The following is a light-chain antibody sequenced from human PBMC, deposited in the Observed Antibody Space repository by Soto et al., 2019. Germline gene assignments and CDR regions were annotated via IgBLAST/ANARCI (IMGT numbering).Light chain of an antibody. CDR2: DAS. CDR1: QSVSSY. Sequence: EIVLTQSPATLSLSPGERATLSCRASQSVSSYLAWYQQKPGQAPRLLIYDASNRATGIPARFSGSGSGPDFTRTISSLEPEEAAVYYCQQRSNWPPGFGQGTRLEIK. V-gene: IGKV3-11*01. J-gene: IGKJ5*01. CDR3: QQRSNWPPG.